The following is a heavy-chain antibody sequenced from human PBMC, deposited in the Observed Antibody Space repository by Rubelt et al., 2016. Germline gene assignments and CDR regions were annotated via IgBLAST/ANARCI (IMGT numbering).Heavy chain of an antibody. CDR1: GGTFSSYA. CDR2: IIPIFGTA. D-gene: IGHD1-1*01. V-gene: IGHV1-69*06. J-gene: IGHJ4*02. CDR3: ASTWETAPDY. Sequence: QVQLVQSGAEVKKRGSSVKVSCKTSGGTFSSYAISWVRQAPGQGLEWMGGIIPIFGTANVARKFQGIVTITADKSTSTAYMELSSLRSEDTAVYYCASTWETAPDYWGQGTLVTVSS.